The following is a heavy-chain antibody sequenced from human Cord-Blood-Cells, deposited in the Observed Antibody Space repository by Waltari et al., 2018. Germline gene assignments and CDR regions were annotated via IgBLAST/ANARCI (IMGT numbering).Heavy chain of an antibody. CDR2: IIPIFGTA. CDR3: ARCWNYCEYFQH. Sequence: QVQLVQSAAEVKKPGSSVKVSFKASGGSFSSYSINRVRQAPGQGLEWMGGIIPIFGTANYAQKFQGRVTITADESTSTAYMELSSLRSEDTAVYYCARCWNYCEYFQHWGQGTLVTVSS. D-gene: IGHD1-7*01. V-gene: IGHV1-69*12. J-gene: IGHJ1*01. CDR1: GGSFSSYS.